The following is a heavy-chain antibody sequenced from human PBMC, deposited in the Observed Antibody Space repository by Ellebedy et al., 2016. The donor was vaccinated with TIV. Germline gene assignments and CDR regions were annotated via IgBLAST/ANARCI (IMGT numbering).Heavy chain of an antibody. CDR1: GGSISTYY. CDR3: VRSEGYAMDV. J-gene: IGHJ6*02. CDR2: IYCSGST. Sequence: SETLSLXXPVPGGSISTYYWSWTRQPPGKGLEWIGYIYCSGSTNYNPSLKSPVTISVDTSKNQLSLTLSSVTAADSAVYYCVRSEGYAMDVWGQGTTVTVSS. V-gene: IGHV4-59*01.